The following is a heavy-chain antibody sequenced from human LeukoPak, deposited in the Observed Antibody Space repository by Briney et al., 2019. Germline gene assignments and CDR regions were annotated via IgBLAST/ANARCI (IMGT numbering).Heavy chain of an antibody. V-gene: IGHV3-30*02. J-gene: IGHJ3*02. CDR1: GFTFSSYG. CDR2: IRYDGSNK. Sequence: GGSLRLSCAASGFTFSSYGMHWVRQAPGKGLEWVAFIRYDGSNKYYADSVKGRFTISRDNSKNTLYLQMNSLRAEDTAVYYCTKARYDTIFGVVIPAFDIWGQGTMVTVSS. CDR3: TKARYDTIFGVVIPAFDI. D-gene: IGHD3-3*01.